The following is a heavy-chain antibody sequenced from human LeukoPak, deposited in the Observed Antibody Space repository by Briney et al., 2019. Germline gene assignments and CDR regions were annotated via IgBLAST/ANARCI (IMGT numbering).Heavy chain of an antibody. Sequence: GGSLRLSCAASGFTFDDYAMHWVRQAPGKGLEWVSVINWSGDSRDYADSVKGRFTISRDNAKNSLYLHMISLRPEDTAFYYCAKAYSSTPSSWFDPWGQGTLVIVSS. CDR3: AKAYSSTPSSWFDP. J-gene: IGHJ5*02. D-gene: IGHD6-13*01. V-gene: IGHV3-9*01. CDR2: INWSGDSR. CDR1: GFTFDDYA.